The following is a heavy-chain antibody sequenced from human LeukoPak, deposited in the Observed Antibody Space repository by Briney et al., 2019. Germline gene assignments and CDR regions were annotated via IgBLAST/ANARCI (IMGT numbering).Heavy chain of an antibody. J-gene: IGHJ4*02. CDR3: ARGYEIAAAGTFDY. D-gene: IGHD6-13*01. CDR1: GGTFSSYA. V-gene: IGHV1-46*01. Sequence: ASVKVSCKASGGTFSSYAISWVRQAPGQGLEWMGIINPSGGSTSYAQKFQGRVTMTRDTSTSTVYMELSSLRSEDTAVYYCARGYEIAAAGTFDYWGQGTLDTVPS. CDR2: INPSGGST.